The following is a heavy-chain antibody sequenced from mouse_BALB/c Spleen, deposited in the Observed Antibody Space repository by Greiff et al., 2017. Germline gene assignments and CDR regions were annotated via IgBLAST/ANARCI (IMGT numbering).Heavy chain of an antibody. J-gene: IGHJ3*01. CDR1: GFTFSSYA. CDR2: ISSGGST. CDR3: ARGHITTASWFAY. Sequence: EVHLVESGGGLVKPGGSLKLSCAASGFTFSSYAMSWVRQTPEKRLEWVASISSGGSTYYPDSVKGRFTISRDNARNILYLQMSSLRSEDTAMYYCARGHITTASWFAYWGQGTLVTVSA. D-gene: IGHD1-2*01. V-gene: IGHV5-6-5*01.